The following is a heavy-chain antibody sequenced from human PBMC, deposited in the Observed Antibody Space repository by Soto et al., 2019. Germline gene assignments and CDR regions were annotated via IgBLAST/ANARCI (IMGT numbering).Heavy chain of an antibody. CDR1: GFTFSNAW. CDR3: TTDSDWNYLIGNDY. CDR2: IKSKTDGGTT. V-gene: IGHV3-15*07. Sequence: GGSLRLSCAASGFTFSNAWMNWVRQAPGKGLEWVGRIKSKTDGGTTDYAAPVKGRFTISRDDSKNTLYLQMNSLKTEDTAVYYCTTDSDWNYLIGNDYWGQGTLVTVSS. D-gene: IGHD1-7*01. J-gene: IGHJ4*02.